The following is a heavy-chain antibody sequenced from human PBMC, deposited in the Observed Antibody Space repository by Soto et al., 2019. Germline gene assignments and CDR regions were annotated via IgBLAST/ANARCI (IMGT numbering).Heavy chain of an antibody. CDR3: ARASTTFGVVVRLEC. CDR1: VGSINSGYYY. CDR2: SYYSGST. Sequence: SETLSFTCTVSVGSINSGYYYLSWIRHPPGKGLEWIGYSYYSGSTYYNPSLKSRVTISVDTSKNQFSLKLDSVTSADAAVYYCARASTTFGVVVRLECWGKGTRVTGSS. D-gene: IGHD3-3*01. J-gene: IGHJ4*02. V-gene: IGHV4-30-4*01.